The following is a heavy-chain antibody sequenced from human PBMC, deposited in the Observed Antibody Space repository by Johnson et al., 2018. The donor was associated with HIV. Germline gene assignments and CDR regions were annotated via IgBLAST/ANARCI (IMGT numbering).Heavy chain of an antibody. D-gene: IGHD5-12*01. J-gene: IGHJ3*02. CDR2: ISSSGNTI. CDR3: ARDESGYEEGFDAFDI. Sequence: QVQLVESGGDLVQPGGSLRLSCAASGFTVSGNYMSWVRQAPGKGLEWVSYISSSGNTIYYADSVKGRFTISRDNAKNSLYLQMNSLRVEDTAVYYCARDESGYEEGFDAFDIWGQGTMVSVSS. V-gene: IGHV3-11*04. CDR1: GFTVSGNY.